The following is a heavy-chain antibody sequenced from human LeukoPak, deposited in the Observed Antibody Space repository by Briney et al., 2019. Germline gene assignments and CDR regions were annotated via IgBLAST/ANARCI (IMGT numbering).Heavy chain of an antibody. CDR2: IYYSGST. V-gene: IGHV4-31*03. CDR1: GGSISSGGYY. Sequence: SETLSLTCTVSGGSISSGGYYWSWIRQHPGKGLEWIGYIYYSGSTYYNPSLKSRVTISVDTSKNQFSLKLSSVTAADTAVYYCARGGGQSSSHLDYWGQGTLVTASS. J-gene: IGHJ4*02. D-gene: IGHD6-6*01. CDR3: ARGGGQSSSHLDY.